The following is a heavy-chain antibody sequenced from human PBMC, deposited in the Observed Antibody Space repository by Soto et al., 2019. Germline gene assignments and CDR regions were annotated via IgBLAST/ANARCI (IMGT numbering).Heavy chain of an antibody. J-gene: IGHJ4*02. CDR1: GGSISSGDYY. CDR3: ARVAYGDYYFDY. Sequence: TLSLTCTVSGGSISSGDYYWSWIRQPPGKGLEWIGYIYYSGSTYYNPSLKSRVTISVDTSKNQFSLKLSSVTAADTAVYYCARVAYGDYYFDYWGQGTLVTVSS. V-gene: IGHV4-30-4*01. CDR2: IYYSGST. D-gene: IGHD4-17*01.